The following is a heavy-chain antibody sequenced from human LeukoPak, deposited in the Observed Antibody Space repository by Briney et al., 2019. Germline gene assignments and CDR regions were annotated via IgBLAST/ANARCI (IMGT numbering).Heavy chain of an antibody. V-gene: IGHV1-2*02. Sequence: ASVKVSCKASGYTFTSYGISWVRQAPGQGLEWMGWINPNSGGTNYAQKFQGRVTMTRDTSISTAYMELSRLRSDDTAVYYCARAGVLWFGELLYDTRNWFDPWGQGTLVTVSS. D-gene: IGHD3-10*01. J-gene: IGHJ5*02. CDR2: INPNSGGT. CDR1: GYTFTSYG. CDR3: ARAGVLWFGELLYDTRNWFDP.